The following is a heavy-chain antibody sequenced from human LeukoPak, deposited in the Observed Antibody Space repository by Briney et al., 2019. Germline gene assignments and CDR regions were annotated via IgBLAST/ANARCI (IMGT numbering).Heavy chain of an antibody. J-gene: IGHJ3*02. V-gene: IGHV1-69*04. CDR2: IIPIFGIA. CDR1: GGTFSSYA. D-gene: IGHD6-19*01. CDR3: ARKGGISSGWYDDAFDI. Sequence: SVKVSCKASGGTFSSYAISWVRQAPGQGLEWMGRIIPIFGIANYAQKFQGRVTITADKSTSTAYMELSSLRSEDTAVYYCARKGGISSGWYDDAFDIWGQGTMVTVSS.